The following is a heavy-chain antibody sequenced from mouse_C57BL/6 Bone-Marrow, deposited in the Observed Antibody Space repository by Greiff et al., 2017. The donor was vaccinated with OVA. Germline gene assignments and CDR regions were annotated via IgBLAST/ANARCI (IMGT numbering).Heavy chain of an antibody. Sequence: QQSQTLSLACTFSGISLSTSGMGLSWLRKPSGKALEWLASIWNNDNYYNPSLKSRLTISKETSNYQVFLKLTSVDTADTATYYGAWREWTTGVADWYFDVWGTGTTVTVSS. CDR2: WNNDNY. CDR1: ISLSTSGMGL. J-gene: IGHJ1*03. D-gene: IGHD1-1*01. V-gene: IGHV8-2*01. CDR3: WREWTTGVADWYFDV.